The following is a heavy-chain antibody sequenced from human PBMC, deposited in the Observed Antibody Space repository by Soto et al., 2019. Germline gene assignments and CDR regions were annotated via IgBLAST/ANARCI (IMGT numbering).Heavy chain of an antibody. J-gene: IGHJ4*02. V-gene: IGHV5-51*01. CDR1: GYSFTSYW. CDR3: ARHPTHYDFWSGYPNQPDY. D-gene: IGHD3-3*01. Sequence: PGESLKISCKGSGYSFTSYWIGWVRQMPGKGLEWMGIIYPGDSDTRYSPSFQGQVTISADKSISTAYLQWSSLKASDTAMYYCARHPTHYDFWSGYPNQPDYWGQRTLVTGSS. CDR2: IYPGDSDT.